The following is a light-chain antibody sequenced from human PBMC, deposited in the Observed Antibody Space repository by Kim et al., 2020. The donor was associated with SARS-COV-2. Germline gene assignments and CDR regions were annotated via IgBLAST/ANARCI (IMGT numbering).Light chain of an antibody. J-gene: IGKJ1*01. CDR2: AAS. CDR1: QSIGNY. CDR3: QQTYSMWT. V-gene: IGKV1-39*01. Sequence: DIPMTQSPSSLSASVGDRVSITCRASQSIGNYLNWYQQKPGKAPKLLIYAASSLQSGVPSRFSGSGSGTDFTLTISSQQPEDFAAYYCQQTYSMWTFGQGTKVDIK.